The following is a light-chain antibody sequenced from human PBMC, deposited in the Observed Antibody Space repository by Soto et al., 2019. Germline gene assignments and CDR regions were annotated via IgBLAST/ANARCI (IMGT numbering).Light chain of an antibody. V-gene: IGLV3-21*02. CDR1: NIGIYS. J-gene: IGLJ1*01. CDR3: QVWDNNGGHNYV. Sequence: SYALTQPPSVSVAPGQTARSTGGGNNIGIYSVHWYQQRPGQAPVLVVYDGSDRPSGIPERFSGSNSGNTATLTIGRVEAADEADYYCQVWDNNGGHNYVFGAGTKVTV. CDR2: DGS.